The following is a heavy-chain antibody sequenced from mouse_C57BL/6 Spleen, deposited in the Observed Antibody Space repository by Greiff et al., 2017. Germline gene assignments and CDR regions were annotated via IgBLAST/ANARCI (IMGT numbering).Heavy chain of an antibody. V-gene: IGHV1-81*01. CDR2: IYPRSGNT. J-gene: IGHJ2*01. CDR1: GYTFTSSG. D-gene: IGHD1-1*01. CDR3: ARPDYGSSSPFDY. Sequence: QVQLQQSGAELARPGASVKLSCKASGYTFTSSGISWVKQRTGQGLEWIGEIYPRSGNTYYNEKFKGKATLTADKSSSTAYMELRSLTSEDSAVYFCARPDYGSSSPFDYWGQGTTLTVSS.